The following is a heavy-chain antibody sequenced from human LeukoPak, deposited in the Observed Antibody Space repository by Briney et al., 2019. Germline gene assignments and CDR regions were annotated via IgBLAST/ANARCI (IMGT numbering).Heavy chain of an antibody. CDR1: GYNFPTSW. CDR2: IYPGDSGDSDI. CDR3: ARPVYFGSHD. V-gene: IGHV5-51*01. D-gene: IGHD3-10*01. J-gene: IGHJ4*02. Sequence: PGESLKISCKGSGYNFPTSWIGWVRQVPGKGLEWMAIIYPGDSGDSDIKYSPSFRGQVTISADRSINTAYLQWSSLKASDTAMYYCARPVYFGSHDWGQGTLVTVSS.